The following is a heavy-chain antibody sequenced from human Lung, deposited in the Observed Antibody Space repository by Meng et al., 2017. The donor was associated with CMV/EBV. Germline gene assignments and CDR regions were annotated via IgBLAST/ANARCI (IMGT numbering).Heavy chain of an antibody. V-gene: IGHV4-61*01. Sequence: SETLSLXCPVSAPSVSSGTHYWSWIRHPPGKGPEYIGYIFYSGSTRYNSSLKSRVTMSVNTSKNQFSLKLTYVTAADTAVYYCARNFYSVVYMATVNSFDYWGQGALVTVSS. D-gene: IGHD4-11*01. CDR1: APSVSSGTHY. CDR3: ARNFYSVVYMATVNSFDY. J-gene: IGHJ4*02. CDR2: IFYSGST.